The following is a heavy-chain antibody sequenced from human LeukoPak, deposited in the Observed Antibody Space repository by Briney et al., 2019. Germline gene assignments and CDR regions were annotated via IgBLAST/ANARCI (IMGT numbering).Heavy chain of an antibody. CDR1: GGTFSSYA. CDR3: ARGGQYGGNPRSSYYYYMDV. D-gene: IGHD4-23*01. J-gene: IGHJ6*03. Sequence: WASVKVSCKASGGTFSSYAISWVRQAPGQGLEWMGGIIPIFGTANYAQKFQGRVTITTDESTSTAYMELSSLRSEDTAVYYCARGGQYGGNPRSSYYYYMDVWGKGTTVTVSS. CDR2: IIPIFGTA. V-gene: IGHV1-69*05.